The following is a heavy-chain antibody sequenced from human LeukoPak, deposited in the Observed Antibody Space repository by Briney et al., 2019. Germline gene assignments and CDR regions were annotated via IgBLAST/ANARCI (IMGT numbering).Heavy chain of an antibody. CDR1: GYTFTTYY. D-gene: IGHD3-9*01. V-gene: IGHV1-46*01. Sequence: ASVKVSCKASGYTFTTYYVHWVRQAPGQGLEWMGIINPSGGSTTYAQKFRGRLTMTRDRSTGTVYMELSILRSEDTAVYYCARGSRPVYNLLTGKRYFDYWGQGTLLTVSS. J-gene: IGHJ4*02. CDR3: ARGSRPVYNLLTGKRYFDY. CDR2: INPSGGST.